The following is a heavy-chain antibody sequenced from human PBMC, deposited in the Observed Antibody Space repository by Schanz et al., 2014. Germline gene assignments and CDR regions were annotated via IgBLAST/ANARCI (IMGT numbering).Heavy chain of an antibody. J-gene: IGHJ4*02. CDR3: ARDRGYCSGGSCLTFDY. CDR2: ISSSGSYI. CDR1: GFTFSSYS. V-gene: IGHV3-21*01. D-gene: IGHD2-15*01. Sequence: EVPLVESGGGLVKPGGSLRLSCAASGFTFSSYSMNWVRQAPGKGLEWVSSISSSGSYIYYADSVKGRFTISRDNSKNTLYLQMNTLRAEDTAVYYCARDRGYCSGGSCLTFDYWGQGTLVTVSS.